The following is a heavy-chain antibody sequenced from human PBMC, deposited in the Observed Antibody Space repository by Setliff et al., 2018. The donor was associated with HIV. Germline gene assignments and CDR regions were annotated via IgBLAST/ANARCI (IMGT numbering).Heavy chain of an antibody. V-gene: IGHV3-33*01. J-gene: IGHJ4*02. CDR3: ARDPAMSGWALAD. CDR1: GFTFSSYD. CDR2: IWYDGSNK. Sequence: GGSLRLSCAASGFTFSSYDMHWVRQAPGKGLEWVAVIWYDGSNKEYGDSVKGRFTISRDNSKNMVYLEMNNLRGEDSAVYYCARDPAMSGWALADWGQGTQVTVSS. D-gene: IGHD6-19*01.